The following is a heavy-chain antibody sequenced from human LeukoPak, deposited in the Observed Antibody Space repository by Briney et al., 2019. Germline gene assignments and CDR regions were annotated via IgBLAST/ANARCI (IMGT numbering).Heavy chain of an antibody. CDR1: GFTFDDYA. V-gene: IGHV3-9*01. CDR3: ARGYSGFDP. J-gene: IGHJ5*02. Sequence: GGSLRLSCAASGFTFDDYAMHWVRQAPGKGLEWVSGISWNSGSISYADSVKGRFTISRDNAKNSLYLQMTSLRAEDTAVYYCARGYSGFDPWGQGTLVTVSS. CDR2: ISWNSGSI. D-gene: IGHD5-12*01.